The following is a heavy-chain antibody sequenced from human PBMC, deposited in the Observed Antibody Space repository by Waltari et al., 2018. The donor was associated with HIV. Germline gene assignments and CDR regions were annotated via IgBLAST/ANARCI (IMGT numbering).Heavy chain of an antibody. CDR3: ARDRRAAARPYYYYGMDV. D-gene: IGHD6-13*01. Sequence: QVQLQQSGPGLVKPSQTLSLTCAISGDSVSSNSAAWNWIRPSPSRGLEWLGRTYYRSKWYNDYAVSVKSRITINPDTSKNQFSLQLNSVTPEDTAVYYCARDRRAAARPYYYYGMDVWGQGTTVTVSS. CDR1: GDSVSSNSAA. CDR2: TYYRSKWYN. J-gene: IGHJ6*02. V-gene: IGHV6-1*01.